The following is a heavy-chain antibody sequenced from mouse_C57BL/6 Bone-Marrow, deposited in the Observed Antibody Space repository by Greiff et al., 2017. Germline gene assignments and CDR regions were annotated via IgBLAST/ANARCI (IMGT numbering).Heavy chain of an antibody. CDR2: IWRGGST. J-gene: IGHJ2*01. CDR3: AKDSSGYKNYFDY. Sequence: QVQLQQSGPGLVQPSQRLSITCTVSGFSLTSYGVHWVRQSPGKGLEWLGVIWRGGSTDYNAAFMSRLSITKDNSKSQVFFKMNSLQADDTAIYYCAKDSSGYKNYFDYWGQGTTLTVSS. CDR1: GFSLTSYG. D-gene: IGHD3-2*02. V-gene: IGHV2-5*01.